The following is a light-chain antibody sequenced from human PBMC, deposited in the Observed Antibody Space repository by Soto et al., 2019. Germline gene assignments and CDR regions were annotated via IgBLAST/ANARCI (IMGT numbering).Light chain of an antibody. CDR2: GAS. V-gene: IGKV3-20*01. CDR3: QQYGSSSWT. J-gene: IGKJ1*01. Sequence: EMVLTQSPGTLSLSPGERATLSFGASQSVGASYLAWYQQKPGQAPRLLINGASSRATGIPDRFSGSGSGTDFTLTISRLEPEDFAVYYCQQYGSSSWTFGQGTKV. CDR1: QSVGASY.